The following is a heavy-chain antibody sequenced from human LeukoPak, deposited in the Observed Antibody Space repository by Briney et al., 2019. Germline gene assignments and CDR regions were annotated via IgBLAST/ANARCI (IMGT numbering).Heavy chain of an antibody. V-gene: IGHV3-30-3*01. J-gene: IGHJ4*02. CDR1: GFTFSSYA. CDR3: ARMSGSHLDY. Sequence: GGSLRLSCAASGFTFSSYAMHWVRQAPGKGLEWVAVISYDGSNKYYADSVKGRFTISRDNSKNTLYLQMDSLRAEETAVYYCARMSGSHLDYWGQGTLVTVSS. CDR2: ISYDGSNK. D-gene: IGHD1-26*01.